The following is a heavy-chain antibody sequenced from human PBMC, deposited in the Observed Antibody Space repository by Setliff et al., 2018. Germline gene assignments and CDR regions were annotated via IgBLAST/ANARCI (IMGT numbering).Heavy chain of an antibody. CDR1: GGAFSNYG. CDR2: IIPILETT. CDR3: ARWNGSGYFYY. Sequence: SVKVSCKVSGGAFSNYGLSWVRQAPGQGLLWMGRIIPILETTNYAQNFQGRVSITADESTRTAYMELSSLTFEDTAVYYCARWNGSGYFYYWGQGTPVTVS. V-gene: IGHV1-69*11. J-gene: IGHJ4*02. D-gene: IGHD3-3*01.